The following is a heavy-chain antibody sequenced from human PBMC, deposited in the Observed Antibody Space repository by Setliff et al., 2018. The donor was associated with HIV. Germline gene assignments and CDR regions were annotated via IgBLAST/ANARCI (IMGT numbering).Heavy chain of an antibody. V-gene: IGHV4-34*01. Sequence: SETLSLTCAVYGGSFSGYSWSWIRQPPGKGLEWIGAISYGGITYYNPSLTSRVTISVDTSKNQFSLKVTSVTAADTAVYYCARVPGRDYYDTSGDFDYWGLGTLVTVSS. D-gene: IGHD3-22*01. CDR3: ARVPGRDYYDTSGDFDY. CDR2: ISYGGIT. CDR1: GGSFSGYS. J-gene: IGHJ4*02.